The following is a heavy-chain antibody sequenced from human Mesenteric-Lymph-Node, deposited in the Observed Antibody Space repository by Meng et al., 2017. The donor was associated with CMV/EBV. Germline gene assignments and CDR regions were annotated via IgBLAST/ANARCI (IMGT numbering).Heavy chain of an antibody. D-gene: IGHD3-9*01. V-gene: IGHV4-34*01. CDR1: GGSFSGYY. J-gene: IGHJ4*02. CDR2: INHSGST. Sequence: HVLLRQWGAGLLKPSETLSVTCAVYGGSFSGYYWSWIRQSPEKGLEWIGEINHSGSTTYNPSFTSRIIISVDTSTNQISLNMSSLTAADTAVYYCARGSSYDILTGYFDYWGQGALVTVSS. CDR3: ARGSSYDILTGYFDY.